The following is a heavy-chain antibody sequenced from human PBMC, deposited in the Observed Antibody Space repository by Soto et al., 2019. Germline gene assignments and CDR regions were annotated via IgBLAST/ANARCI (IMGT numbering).Heavy chain of an antibody. Sequence: SVKVSCKASGGTFSSYAISWVRQAPGQGLEWMGGIIPIFGTANYAQKFQGRVTITADESTSTAYMELSSLRSEDTAVYYCARFGSLRFLEWLPEDYGMDVWGQ. CDR3: ARFGSLRFLEWLPEDYGMDV. CDR1: GGTFSSYA. D-gene: IGHD3-3*01. J-gene: IGHJ6*02. V-gene: IGHV1-69*13. CDR2: IIPIFGTA.